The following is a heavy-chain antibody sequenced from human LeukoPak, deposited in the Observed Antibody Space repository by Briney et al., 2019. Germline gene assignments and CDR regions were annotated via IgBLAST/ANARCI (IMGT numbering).Heavy chain of an antibody. V-gene: IGHV4-34*01. CDR3: ARVLAYSSGWYRFYYYYYMDV. D-gene: IGHD6-19*01. CDR1: GGSFSGYY. J-gene: IGHJ6*03. CDR2: INQSGST. Sequence: SETLSLTCAVYGGSFSGYYWSWIRQPPGKGLEWIGEINQSGSTNYNPSLKSRVTISVDTSKNQFSLKLSSVTAADTAVYYCARVLAYSSGWYRFYYYYYMDVWGKGTTVTVSS.